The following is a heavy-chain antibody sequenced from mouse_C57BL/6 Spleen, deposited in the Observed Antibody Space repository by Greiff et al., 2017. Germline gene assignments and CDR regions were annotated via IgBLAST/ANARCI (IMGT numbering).Heavy chain of an antibody. D-gene: IGHD1-1*01. CDR2: INPSNGGT. CDR3: ARDGSSYWYFDV. Sequence: QVQLQQPGTELVKPGASVKLSCKASGYTFTSYWMHWVKQRPGQGLEWIGNINPSNGGTNYNEKFKSKATLTVDKSSSTAYMQLSSLASEDSAVYYYARDGSSYWYFDVWGTGTTVTVSS. J-gene: IGHJ1*03. V-gene: IGHV1-53*01. CDR1: GYTFTSYW.